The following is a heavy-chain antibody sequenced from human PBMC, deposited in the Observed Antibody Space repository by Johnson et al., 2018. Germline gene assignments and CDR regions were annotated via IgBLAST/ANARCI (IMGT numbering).Heavy chain of an antibody. J-gene: IGHJ1*01. CDR2: LSESGGST. V-gene: IGHV3-23*01. Sequence: EVQLLESGGGLVQPGGSLRISCTASGFTFSNYAMTWVRQAPGKGLAWVSTLSESGGSTHYAGSVKGRFTISRDNSKNTLKLQMNSLRVEDTATDYCCRGNAAGHWGQGTRVTVSS. CDR1: GFTFSNYA. CDR3: CRGNAAGH. D-gene: IGHD2-2*01.